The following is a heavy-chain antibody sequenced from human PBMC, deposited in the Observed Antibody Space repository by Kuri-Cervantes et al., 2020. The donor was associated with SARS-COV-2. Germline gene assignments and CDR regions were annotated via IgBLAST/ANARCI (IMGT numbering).Heavy chain of an antibody. D-gene: IGHD3-3*01. CDR1: GGSISSSSYY. CDR3: ARQMMSTITIFGVVITRNWFDP. Sequence: SETLSLTCTVSGGSISSSSYYWGWLRQPPGKGLEWIGSIYYSGITYYNPSLKSRVTISVDTSKNQFSLKLSPVTAADTAVYYCARQMMSTITIFGVVITRNWFDPWGKGTLVTVSS. CDR2: IYYSGIT. J-gene: IGHJ5*02. V-gene: IGHV4-39*01.